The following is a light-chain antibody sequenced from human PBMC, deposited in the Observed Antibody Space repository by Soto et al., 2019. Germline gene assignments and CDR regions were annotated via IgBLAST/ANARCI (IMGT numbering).Light chain of an antibody. CDR1: QSISSW. Sequence: DIQMTQSPSTLSASVGDRVTITCRASQSISSWLAWYQQKPGKAPKLLIYDASSLESGVPSRFSGSGAGTECTLTISSLQPDDFATYHCQQYNSYSLTFDGGTKVQIK. J-gene: IGKJ4*01. V-gene: IGKV1-5*01. CDR3: QQYNSYSLT. CDR2: DAS.